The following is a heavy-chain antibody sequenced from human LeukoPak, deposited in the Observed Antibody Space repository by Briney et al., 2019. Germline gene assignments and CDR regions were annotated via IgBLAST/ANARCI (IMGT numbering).Heavy chain of an antibody. CDR3: ARDSMVRGATLDH. V-gene: IGHV1-18*01. J-gene: IGHJ4*02. CDR1: GGSFSSYA. CDR2: ISGYNGNT. D-gene: IGHD3-10*01. Sequence: GASVKVSCKASGGSFSSYAISLVRQAPGQGLEWMAWISGYNGNTNYAQKFQGRVTMSTDTSTGTVYMELRSLRSADTAVYYCARDSMVRGATLDHWGQGTLVTVSS.